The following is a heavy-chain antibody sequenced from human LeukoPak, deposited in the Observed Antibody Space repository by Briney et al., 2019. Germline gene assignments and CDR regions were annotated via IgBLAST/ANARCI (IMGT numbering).Heavy chain of an antibody. D-gene: IGHD5-18*01. CDR3: AKCRGDTAMALIDY. CDR1: GFTVSNNY. Sequence: GGSLRLSCAASGFTVSNNYMSWVRQAPGKGLEWVSVIYSGGSTYYADSVKGRLTISRDNSKNTLFLQMNSLRAEDTAVYYCAKCRGDTAMALIDYWGQGTLVTVSS. J-gene: IGHJ4*02. CDR2: IYSGGST. V-gene: IGHV3-53*01.